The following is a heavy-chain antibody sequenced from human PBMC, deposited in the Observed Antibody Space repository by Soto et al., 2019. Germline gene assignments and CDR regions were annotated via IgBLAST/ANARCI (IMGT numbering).Heavy chain of an antibody. CDR3: ARITGTDIGFDY. CDR2: IFSNDEK. D-gene: IGHD1-7*01. CDR1: GFSLSNARIG. V-gene: IGHV2-26*01. J-gene: IGHJ4*02. Sequence: SGPTLVNPTETLTLTCTVSGFSLSNARIGVSWIRQPPGKALEWLAHIFSNDEKSYSTSLKSRLTISKDTSKSQVVLTMTNMDPVDTATYYCARITGTDIGFDYWGQGTLVTVSS.